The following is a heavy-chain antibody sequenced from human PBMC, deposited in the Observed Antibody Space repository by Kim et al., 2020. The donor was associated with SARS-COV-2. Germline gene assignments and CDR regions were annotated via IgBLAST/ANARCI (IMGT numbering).Heavy chain of an antibody. CDR3: ARGASGDYYGMDV. V-gene: IGHV4-59*09. J-gene: IGHJ6*02. Sequence: YHPSLKRLVTISVATSKNQFSLTLSSVTAADTAVYYCARGASGDYYGMDVWGQGTTVTVSS.